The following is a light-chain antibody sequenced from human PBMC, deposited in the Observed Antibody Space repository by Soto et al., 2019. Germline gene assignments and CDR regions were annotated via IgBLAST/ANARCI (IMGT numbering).Light chain of an antibody. Sequence: QSVLTQPPSVSAAPGQKVTISCSGSSSNIGGNSVFWYQQLQGTAPKHLIYDDNKRPSGGADRFSGCKSGTSATLGITGFQTGYEADYYCLSWDNRLSAYVFGTVTKGTV. V-gene: IGLV1-51*01. J-gene: IGLJ1*01. CDR1: SSNIGGNS. CDR2: DDN. CDR3: LSWDNRLSAYV.